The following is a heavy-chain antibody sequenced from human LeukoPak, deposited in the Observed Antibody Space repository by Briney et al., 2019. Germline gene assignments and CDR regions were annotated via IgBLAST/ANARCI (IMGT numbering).Heavy chain of an antibody. Sequence: GGSLRLSCPASGFTFSNAWMNWVRQAPGKGLEWVGRIKSKSDGGTTDYAAPVKGRFTISRDDSKNTLFLQMNSLKTEDTAVYYCTTDRGLYDSSGYYYFATDIWGQGTMVTVSS. CDR3: TTDRGLYDSSGYYYFATDI. CDR1: GFTFSNAW. D-gene: IGHD3-22*01. J-gene: IGHJ3*02. V-gene: IGHV3-15*01. CDR2: IKSKSDGGTT.